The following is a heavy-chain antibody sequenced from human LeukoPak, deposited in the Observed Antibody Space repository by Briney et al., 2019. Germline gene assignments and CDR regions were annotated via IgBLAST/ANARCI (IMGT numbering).Heavy chain of an antibody. D-gene: IGHD5-24*01. J-gene: IGHJ4*02. Sequence: SETLSLTCAFYGGSFSGYYWSWIRQPPGKGLEWIGEINHSGSTNYNPSLKSRVTISVDTSKNQFSLKLSSVTAADTAVYYCARGRGYNSFDYWGQGTLVTVSS. V-gene: IGHV4-34*01. CDR3: ARGRGYNSFDY. CDR2: INHSGST. CDR1: GGSFSGYY.